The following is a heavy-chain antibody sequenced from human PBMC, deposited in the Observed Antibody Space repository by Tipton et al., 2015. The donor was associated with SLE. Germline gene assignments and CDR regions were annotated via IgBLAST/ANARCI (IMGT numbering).Heavy chain of an antibody. CDR2: IDHSGST. Sequence: TLSLTCTVSGVSISDHYWSWIRQPPGKGLEWIGEIDHSGSTNYNPSLTSRVTMSVDTSENQFSLKLSSVTAADTAVYYCAGGVSAVTTFFDYWGQGTLVTVSS. CDR1: GVSISDHY. J-gene: IGHJ4*02. V-gene: IGHV4-34*01. CDR3: AGGVSAVTTFFDY. D-gene: IGHD4-17*01.